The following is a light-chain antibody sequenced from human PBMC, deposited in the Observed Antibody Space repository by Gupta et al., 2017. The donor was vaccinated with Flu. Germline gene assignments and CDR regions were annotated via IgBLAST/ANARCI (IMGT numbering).Light chain of an antibody. V-gene: IGKV1-39*01. CDR1: QSVSAY. J-gene: IGKJ4*01. CDR2: AAS. CDR3: QQSDSDPHT. Sequence: DIHMTQSPSSLSASVGDRVSITCRASQSVSAYLNWYQQRPGKAPKLLMYAASSLQSGVPSRFSGSGYGTDFTLTISRLQPEDFATYYCQQSDSDPHTFGGGTKVEI.